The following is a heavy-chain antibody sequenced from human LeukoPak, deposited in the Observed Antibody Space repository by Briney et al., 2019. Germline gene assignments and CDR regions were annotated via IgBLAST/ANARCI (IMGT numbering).Heavy chain of an antibody. CDR3: ARAAAAQVYYMDV. CDR1: GGSISSHY. V-gene: IGHV4-59*11. CDR2: IYYSGST. Sequence: SETLSLTCTVSGGSISSHYWSWIRQPPGKGLEWIGYIYYSGSTNYNPSLKSRVTISVDTSKNQFSLKLSSVTAADTAGYYCARAAAAQVYYMDVWGKGTTVTVSS. D-gene: IGHD6-13*01. J-gene: IGHJ6*03.